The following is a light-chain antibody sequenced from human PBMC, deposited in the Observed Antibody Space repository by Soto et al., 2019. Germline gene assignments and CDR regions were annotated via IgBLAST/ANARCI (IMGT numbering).Light chain of an antibody. V-gene: IGKV3-11*01. CDR1: QSVTNY. J-gene: IGKJ1*01. CDR3: QQRLNWPPG. CDR2: DAS. Sequence: EIVMTQSPVTLYVSPGERATLSCRASQSVTNYIAWYQQRPGQAPRLLIYDASNRATGVPARFSGSGSGTDFTLTISDLEPADFGLYYCQQRLNWPPGFGQGTKVDIK.